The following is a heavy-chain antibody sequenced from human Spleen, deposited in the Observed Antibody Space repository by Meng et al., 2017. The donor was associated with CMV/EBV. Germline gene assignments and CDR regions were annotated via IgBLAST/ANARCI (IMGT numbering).Heavy chain of an antibody. J-gene: IGHJ4*02. D-gene: IGHD6-13*01. CDR2: INHSGST. CDR1: GGSFSGYY. Sequence: QVQLQPWGAVLLKPSETPALTCPCYGGSFSGYYWSWIRQPPGKGLEWIGEINHSGSTNYNPSLKSRVTISVDTSKNQFSLKLSSVTAADTAVYYCAREVGQQLVFRYWGQGTLVTVSS. CDR3: AREVGQQLVFRY. V-gene: IGHV4-34*01.